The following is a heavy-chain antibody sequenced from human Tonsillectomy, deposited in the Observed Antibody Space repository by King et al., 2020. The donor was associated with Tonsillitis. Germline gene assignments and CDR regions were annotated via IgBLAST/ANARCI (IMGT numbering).Heavy chain of an antibody. CDR2: ISSSSSYI. Sequence: QLVQSGGGLVKPGGSLRLSCAASGFTFSSYSLNWVRQAPGKGLEWVSSISSSSSYIYYADSVKGRFTISRDNAKNSLYLQMNSLRAEDTAVYYCARVSLGTTIDYWGRGTLVTVSS. J-gene: IGHJ4*02. CDR3: ARVSLGTTIDY. CDR1: GFTFSSYS. D-gene: IGHD1-7*01. V-gene: IGHV3-21*01.